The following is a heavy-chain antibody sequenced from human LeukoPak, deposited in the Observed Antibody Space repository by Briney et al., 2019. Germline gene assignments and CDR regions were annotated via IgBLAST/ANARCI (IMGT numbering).Heavy chain of an antibody. J-gene: IGHJ4*02. CDR2: IYHSGST. Sequence: SETLSLTCAVSGYSTSSGYYWGWIRQPPGKGLEWIGSIYHSGSTYYNPSLKSRVTISVDTSNTQFSLKLSSVTAADTAVYYCASSSWYEESFDYWGQGTLVTVSS. CDR3: ASSSWYEESFDY. CDR1: GYSTSSGYY. D-gene: IGHD6-13*01. V-gene: IGHV4-38-2*01.